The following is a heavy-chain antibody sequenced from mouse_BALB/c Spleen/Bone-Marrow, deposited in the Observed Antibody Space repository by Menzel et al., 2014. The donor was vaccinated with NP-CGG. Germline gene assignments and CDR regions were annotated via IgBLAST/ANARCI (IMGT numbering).Heavy chain of an antibody. CDR2: INPDSSTI. CDR3: AKANWDVSGYFDV. CDR1: GFDFXRYW. J-gene: IGHJ1*01. V-gene: IGHV4-1*02. D-gene: IGHD4-1*01. Sequence: VQLKESGGGLVQPGGSLKLSCAASGFDFXRYWMSWVRQAPGKGLEWIGEINPDSSTINYTPSLKDKFIISRDNAKNTLYLQMSKVRSEDTALYYCAKANWDVSGYFDVWGAGTTVTVSS.